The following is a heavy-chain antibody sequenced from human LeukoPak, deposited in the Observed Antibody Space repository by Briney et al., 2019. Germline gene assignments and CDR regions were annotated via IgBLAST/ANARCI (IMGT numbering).Heavy chain of an antibody. CDR3: AKAFWSGYYFFAFDI. Sequence: KPSETLSLTCAVYGGSFSGYYWSWLRQPPGKGLEWLGGINHSGSTNYNPSLKSRVTISVDTSKNQFSLKLSSVTAADTAVYYCAKAFWSGYYFFAFDIWGQGTMVTVSS. CDR2: INHSGST. D-gene: IGHD3-3*01. J-gene: IGHJ3*02. V-gene: IGHV4-34*01. CDR1: GGSFSGYY.